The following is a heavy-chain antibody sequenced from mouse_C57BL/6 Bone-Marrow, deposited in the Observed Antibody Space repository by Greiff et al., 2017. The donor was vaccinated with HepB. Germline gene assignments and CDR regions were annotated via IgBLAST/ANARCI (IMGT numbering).Heavy chain of an antibody. D-gene: IGHD1-1*01. V-gene: IGHV5-17*01. J-gene: IGHJ3*01. CDR2: ISSGSSTI. CDR3: ALLLRY. Sequence: EVKLEESGGGLVKPGGSLKLSCAASGFTFSDYGMHWVRQAPEKGLEWVAYISSGSSTIYYADTVKGRFTISRDNAKNPRFLQMTSLRSEDTAMYYCALLLRYWGQGTLVTVSA. CDR1: GFTFSDYG.